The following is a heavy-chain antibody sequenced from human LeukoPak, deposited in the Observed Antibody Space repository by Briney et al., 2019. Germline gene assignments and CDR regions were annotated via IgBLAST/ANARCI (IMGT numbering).Heavy chain of an antibody. Sequence: PSGTLSLTCAISGGSISSSNWWTWVREPPGKGLEWVGEIYLRGNTNYNPSLESRVTISVDESRTQLSLTLESVTAADTAVYYCARGTITTVTDSWGPGNLVTVSS. J-gene: IGHJ4*02. V-gene: IGHV4-4*02. CDR2: IYLRGNT. D-gene: IGHD4-17*01. CDR3: ARGTITTVTDS. CDR1: GGSISSSNW.